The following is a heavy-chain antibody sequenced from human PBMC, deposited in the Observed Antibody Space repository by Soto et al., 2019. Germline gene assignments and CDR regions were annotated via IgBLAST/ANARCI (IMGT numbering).Heavy chain of an antibody. CDR1: GFTFSSYA. V-gene: IGHV3-23*01. CDR3: AKMLPMFRTVTGLRDFDF. D-gene: IGHD3-10*01. J-gene: IGHJ4*02. Sequence: EVQLLEAGGNLIQPGGSLRLSCAASGFTFSSYAMSWVRQAPGQWLEWLSSISGPGATIYYADSVKGRFTISRDNSKNTLYLQMNSLTAEDTAVYYCAKMLPMFRTVTGLRDFDFGGQGTLVTVSS. CDR2: ISGPGATI.